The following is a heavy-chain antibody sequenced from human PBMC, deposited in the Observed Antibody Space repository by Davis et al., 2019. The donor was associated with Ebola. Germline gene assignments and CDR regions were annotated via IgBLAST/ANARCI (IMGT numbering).Heavy chain of an antibody. Sequence: ASVKVSCKASGYTFTSYYMHWVRHAPGQGLEWMGIINPSGGSTSYAQKFQGRVTMTRDTYTSTVYMKLSSLRSENTAVYYCARGGVAYSDLDYWGQGTLVAVSS. CDR2: INPSGGST. D-gene: IGHD2-21*01. J-gene: IGHJ4*02. CDR1: GYTFTSYY. CDR3: ARGGVAYSDLDY. V-gene: IGHV1-46*01.